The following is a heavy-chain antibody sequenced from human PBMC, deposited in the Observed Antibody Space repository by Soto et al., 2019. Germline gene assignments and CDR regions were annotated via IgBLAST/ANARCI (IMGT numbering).Heavy chain of an antibody. CDR2: VXXSXTX. J-gene: IGHJ4*02. CDR1: GYSISNGDY. CDR3: ARDIGSYAYGEGY. D-gene: IGHD3-10*01. Sequence: SETLSLTCTVSGYSISNGDYWSWIRQPAGKGLXWIXRVXXSXTXXXNXXLNSRATLSVETSKNQFSLKLSSVTAAETAVYYCARDIGSYAYGEGYWGQGIQVTVSS. V-gene: IGHV4-4*07.